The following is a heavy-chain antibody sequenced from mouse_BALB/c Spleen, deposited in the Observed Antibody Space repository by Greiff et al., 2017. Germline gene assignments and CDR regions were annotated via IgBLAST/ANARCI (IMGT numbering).Heavy chain of an antibody. Sequence: EVQRVESGPELVKPGASVKISCKASGYTFTDYNMHWVKQSHGKSLEWIGYIYPYNGGTGYNQKFKSKATLTVDNSSSTAYMELRSLTSEDSAVYYCARKRGSSYYYAMGYWGQGTSVTVSS. CDR1: GYTFTDYN. V-gene: IGHV1S29*02. CDR3: ARKRGSSYYYAMGY. CDR2: IYPYNGGT. J-gene: IGHJ4*01. D-gene: IGHD1-1*01.